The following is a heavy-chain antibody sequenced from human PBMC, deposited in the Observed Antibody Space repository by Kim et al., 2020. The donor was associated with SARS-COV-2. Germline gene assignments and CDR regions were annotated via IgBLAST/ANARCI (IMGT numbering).Heavy chain of an antibody. V-gene: IGHV3-30*04. CDR3: ARPSRGGWRSPNF. CDR1: GFTFSSYI. J-gene: IGHJ4*02. CDR2: TSYDGYDK. Sequence: GGSLRLSCAASGFTFSSYIVHWVCQAPGKGLEWVAVTSYDGYDKYYADSVKGRFIISRDNSKNTASLQMNSLTAEDTAVYYCARPSRGGWRSPNFWGQGT. D-gene: IGHD6-19*01.